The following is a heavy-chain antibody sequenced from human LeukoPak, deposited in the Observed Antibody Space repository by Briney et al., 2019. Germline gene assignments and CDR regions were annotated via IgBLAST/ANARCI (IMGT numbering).Heavy chain of an antibody. CDR3: ARDLRYCDWLTSHYFDY. CDR2: ISAYNGNT. CDR1: GYTFTSYG. Sequence: ASVKVSCKASGYTFTSYGISWVRQAPGQGLEWMGWISAYNGNTNYAQKLQGRVTMTTDTSTSTAYMALRSLRSDDTAVYYCARDLRYCDWLTSHYFDYWGQGTLVTVSS. D-gene: IGHD3-9*01. V-gene: IGHV1-18*01. J-gene: IGHJ4*02.